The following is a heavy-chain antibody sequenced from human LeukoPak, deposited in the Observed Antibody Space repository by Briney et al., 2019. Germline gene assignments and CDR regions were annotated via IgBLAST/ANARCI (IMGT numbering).Heavy chain of an antibody. CDR1: GYTFTSYD. CDR2: INPNSGDT. CDR3: AREGSGYTYGRGSYFDY. Sequence: KPGASVKVSCKASGYTFTSYDINWVRQATGQGLEWMGRINPNSGDTNFAQKFQGRVTMTRDTSISTAYMDLSGLRPDDTAVYYCAREGSGYTYGRGSYFDYWGHGILVTVSS. V-gene: IGHV1-2*06. D-gene: IGHD5-18*01. J-gene: IGHJ4*01.